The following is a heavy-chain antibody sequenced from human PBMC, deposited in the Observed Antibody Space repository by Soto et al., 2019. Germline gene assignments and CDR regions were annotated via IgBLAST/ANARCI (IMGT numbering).Heavy chain of an antibody. CDR2: MNPNSGNT. Sequence: ASVKVSCKASGYTFTSYDINWVRQATGQGLEWMGWMNPNSGNTGYAQKFQGRVTMTRNTSISTAYMELSSLRSEDTAVYYCARELYSSSSGLYYYYYMDVWGKGTTVTVSS. V-gene: IGHV1-8*01. D-gene: IGHD6-6*01. CDR3: ARELYSSSSGLYYYYYMDV. J-gene: IGHJ6*03. CDR1: GYTFTSYD.